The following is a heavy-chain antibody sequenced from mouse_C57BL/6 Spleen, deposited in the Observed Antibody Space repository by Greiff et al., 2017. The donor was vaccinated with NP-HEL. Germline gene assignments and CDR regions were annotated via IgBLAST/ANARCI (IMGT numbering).Heavy chain of an antibody. V-gene: IGHV3-1*01. D-gene: IGHD1-1*01. CDR1: GYSITSGYD. J-gene: IGHJ2*01. CDR2: ISYSGST. CDR3: ARAGFTTVVAHYFDY. Sequence: EVKLMESGPGMVKPSQSLSLTCTVTGYSITSGYDWHWIRHFPGNKLEWMGYISYSGSTNYNPSLKSRISITHDTSNNHFFLKLSSVTTEDTATYYCARAGFTTVVAHYFDYWGQGTTLTVSS.